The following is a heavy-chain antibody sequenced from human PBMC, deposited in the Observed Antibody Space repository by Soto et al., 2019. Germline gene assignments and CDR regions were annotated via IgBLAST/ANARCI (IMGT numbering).Heavy chain of an antibody. J-gene: IGHJ6*02. V-gene: IGHV3-21*01. CDR1: GFTFDDYA. CDR3: ARSLYYYYGMDV. CDR2: ISGSDNYI. Sequence: GGSLRLSCAASGFTFDDYAMHWVRQVPGKGLEWVSSISGSDNYIYYADSVQGRFTISRDNAKNSLYLQMNSLRAEDTAVYYCARSLYYYYGMDVWGQGTTVTVSS.